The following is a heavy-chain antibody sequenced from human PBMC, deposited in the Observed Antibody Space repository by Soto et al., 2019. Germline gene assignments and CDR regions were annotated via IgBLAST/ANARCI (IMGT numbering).Heavy chain of an antibody. D-gene: IGHD6-19*01. Sequence: GASVKVSWKASGYTFTSYDIIWGRQATGQGLEWMGWMNPSTGNTDSAEKFQGRLTMTRNTSISTVYMELSSLSFEDTAVYYCARGRIIVAGGFDPWGQGTLVTVSS. CDR2: MNPSTGNT. V-gene: IGHV1-8*01. CDR1: GYTFTSYD. CDR3: ARGRIIVAGGFDP. J-gene: IGHJ5*02.